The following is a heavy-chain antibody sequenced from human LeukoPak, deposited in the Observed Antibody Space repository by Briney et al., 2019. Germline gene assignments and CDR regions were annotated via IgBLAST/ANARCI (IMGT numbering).Heavy chain of an antibody. Sequence: PSETLSLTCTVSGGSISSHYWSWIRQPPGKGLEWIGNINYSGSTNYNPSLKSRVTISVDTSKNQFSRKLSSVTAADTAVYYCARDRYDFWSGYLRGDAFDIWGQGTMVTVPS. D-gene: IGHD3-3*01. V-gene: IGHV4-59*11. CDR1: GGSISSHY. CDR2: INYSGST. J-gene: IGHJ3*02. CDR3: ARDRYDFWSGYLRGDAFDI.